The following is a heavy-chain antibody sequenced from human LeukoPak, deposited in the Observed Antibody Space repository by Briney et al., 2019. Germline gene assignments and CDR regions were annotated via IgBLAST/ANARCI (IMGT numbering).Heavy chain of an antibody. D-gene: IGHD5-18*01. Sequence: PGGSRRLSCAASGFTSSNYSINRVRQAPEKGLEWVSFISSNIITKYYADSVKGRFTISRDNAKTSVYLQMNSLRDEATAVYYCARDRGYRYGQFDYWGQGTLVTVSS. CDR2: ISSNIITK. CDR3: ARDRGYRYGQFDY. CDR1: GFTSSNYS. V-gene: IGHV3-48*02. J-gene: IGHJ4*02.